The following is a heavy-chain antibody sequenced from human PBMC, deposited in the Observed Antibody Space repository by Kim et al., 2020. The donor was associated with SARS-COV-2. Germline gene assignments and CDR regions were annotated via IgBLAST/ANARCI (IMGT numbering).Heavy chain of an antibody. CDR1: GYTLTELS. Sequence: ASVKVSCKVSGYTLTELSMHWVRQAPGKELEWMGGFDSEDGATIYAQKFQGRVTMTEDTSTDKAYMELSSLRSEDTALYYCVTLDSSGYYKEYYFDYWGQGTLVTVSS. CDR3: VTLDSSGYYKEYYFDY. D-gene: IGHD3-22*01. CDR2: FDSEDGAT. J-gene: IGHJ4*02. V-gene: IGHV1-24*01.